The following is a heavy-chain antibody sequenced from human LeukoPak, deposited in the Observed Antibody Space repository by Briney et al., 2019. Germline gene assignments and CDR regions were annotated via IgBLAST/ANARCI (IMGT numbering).Heavy chain of an antibody. CDR1: GFTFTSYA. Sequence: PGGSLRLSCAASGFTFTSYAMSWVRQAPGKGLEWVSVIYSGGPTYYADSVKGRFTISRDISKNTLYLQMNSLRAEDTAVYYCAREYSSSSRYFDYWGQGALVTVSS. D-gene: IGHD6-6*01. J-gene: IGHJ4*02. CDR2: IYSGGPT. V-gene: IGHV3-53*01. CDR3: AREYSSSSRYFDY.